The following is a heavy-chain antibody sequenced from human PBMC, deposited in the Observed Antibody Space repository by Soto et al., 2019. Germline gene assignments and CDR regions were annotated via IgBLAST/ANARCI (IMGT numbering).Heavy chain of an antibody. D-gene: IGHD3-10*01. CDR2: IYYSGST. CDR3: ARQRTSVAPQAYLDV. V-gene: IGHV4-39*01. CDR1: GDSISSRSYY. J-gene: IGHJ1*01. Sequence: PSETLSLTCTVTGDSISSRSYYWGWMRQPPGKGLEWIGSIYYSGSTYNNPSLRSRVSMSIDTSKDQFSLKLKSVTAADTALYFCARQRTSVAPQAYLDVGGPGCLVPVS.